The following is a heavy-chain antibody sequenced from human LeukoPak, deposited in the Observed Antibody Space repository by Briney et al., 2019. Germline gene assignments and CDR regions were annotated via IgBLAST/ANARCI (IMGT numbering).Heavy chain of an antibody. J-gene: IGHJ6*03. V-gene: IGHV1-18*04. Sequence: GASVKVSCKASGYTFTSYGISWVRQAPGQGLEWMGWISAYNGNTNYAQKLQGRVTMTTDTSTSTAYMELRSLRSDDTAVYYCARVGARIFLTEYYYMDVWGKGTTVTISS. CDR1: GYTFTSYG. CDR3: ARVGARIFLTEYYYMDV. CDR2: ISAYNGNT. D-gene: IGHD1-26*01.